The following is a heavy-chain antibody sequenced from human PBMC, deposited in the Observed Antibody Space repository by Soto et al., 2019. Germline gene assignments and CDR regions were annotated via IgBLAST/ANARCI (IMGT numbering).Heavy chain of an antibody. CDR1: GFTCSSYG. CDR2: ISYDGSNK. J-gene: IGHJ4*02. CDR3: AKDLSMVATFPR. Sequence: GGSLRVSCAASGFTCSSYGRRWVRQAPGKGLEWVAVISYDGSNKYYADSVKGRFTISRDNSKNTLYLQMNSLRAEDTAVYYCAKDLSMVATFPRWGKGTLVTVSS. D-gene: IGHD5-12*01. V-gene: IGHV3-30*18.